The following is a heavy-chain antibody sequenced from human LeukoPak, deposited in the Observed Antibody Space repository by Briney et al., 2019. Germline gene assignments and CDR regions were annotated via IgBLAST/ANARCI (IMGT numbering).Heavy chain of an antibody. J-gene: IGHJ5*02. CDR3: ARVFPAMYNWFDP. V-gene: IGHV3-23*01. D-gene: IGHD2-21*01. CDR2: ISGSGGST. CDR1: GFPFSSYG. Sequence: GGSLRLSCAASGFPFSSYGMSWVRQAPGKGLGWVSAISGSGGSTYYADSVKGRFTISRDNSKNTLYLQMNSLRAEDTAVFYCARVFPAMYNWFDPWGQGTLVTVSS.